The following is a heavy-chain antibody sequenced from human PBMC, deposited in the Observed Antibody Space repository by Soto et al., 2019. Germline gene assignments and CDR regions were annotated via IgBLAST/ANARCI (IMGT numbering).Heavy chain of an antibody. D-gene: IGHD6-13*01. J-gene: IGHJ6*02. V-gene: IGHV3-15*01. Sequence: PGGSLRLSCAASGFTFSNAWMSWVRQAPGKGLEGVGRIKSKTDGGTTDYAAPVKGRFTISRDDSKNTLYLQMNSLKTEDTAVYYCTTARYSSSWYRGYYYYGMDVWGQGTTVTVSS. CDR2: IKSKTDGGTT. CDR3: TTARYSSSWYRGYYYYGMDV. CDR1: GFTFSNAW.